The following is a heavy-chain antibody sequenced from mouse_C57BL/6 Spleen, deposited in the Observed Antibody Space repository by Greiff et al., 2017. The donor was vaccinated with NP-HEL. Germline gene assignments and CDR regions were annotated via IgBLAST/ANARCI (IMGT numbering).Heavy chain of an antibody. CDR1: GYTFTDYY. CDR2: INPNNGGT. J-gene: IGHJ2*01. V-gene: IGHV1-26*01. Sequence: EVQLQQSGPELVKPGASVKISCKASGYTFTDYYMNWVKQSHGKSLEWIGDINPNNGGTSYNQKFKGKATLTVDKSSSTAYMELRSLTSEDSAVYYCARICGSSYDYFDYWGQGTTLTVSS. CDR3: ARICGSSYDYFDY. D-gene: IGHD1-1*01.